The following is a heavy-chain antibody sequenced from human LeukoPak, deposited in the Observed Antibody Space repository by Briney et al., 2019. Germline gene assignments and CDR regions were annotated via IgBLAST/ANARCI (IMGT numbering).Heavy chain of an antibody. CDR1: GGSFSGYY. Sequence: SETLSLTCDVYGGSFSGYYWSWIRQPPGKGLEWIGSIYYSGSTYYNPSLKSRVTISVDTSKNQFSLKLSSVTAADTAVYYCARKGDSSSSLDYWGQGTLVTVSS. V-gene: IGHV4-34*01. CDR3: ARKGDSSSSLDY. D-gene: IGHD6-13*01. CDR2: IYYSGST. J-gene: IGHJ4*02.